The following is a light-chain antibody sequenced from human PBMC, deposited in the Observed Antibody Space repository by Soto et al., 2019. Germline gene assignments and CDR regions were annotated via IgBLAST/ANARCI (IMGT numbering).Light chain of an antibody. CDR3: CACARSYTLV. J-gene: IGLJ2*01. Sequence: QSVLTQPRSVSGSPGQSVTISCTGTSSEVGGYNYVSWYQQHPGKAPKLIIYDVNKRPSGVPDRFSDSKSGNTASLTISGPQAEDEYDYYCCACARSYTLVFGGGTKLTVL. CDR1: SSEVGGYNY. CDR2: DVN. V-gene: IGLV2-11*01.